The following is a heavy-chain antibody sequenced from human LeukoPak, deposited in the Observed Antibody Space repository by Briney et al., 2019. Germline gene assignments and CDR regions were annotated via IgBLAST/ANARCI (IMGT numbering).Heavy chain of an antibody. CDR1: GGTFSSYA. V-gene: IGHV1-18*01. CDR3: AREAPQWELFGYYYYYGMDV. D-gene: IGHD1-26*01. J-gene: IGHJ6*02. Sequence: GASVKVSCKASGGTFSSYAISWVRQAPGQGLEWMGWISAYNGNTNYAQKLQGRVTMTTDTSTSTAYMELRSLRSDDTAVYYCAREAPQWELFGYYYYYGMDVWGQGTTVTVSS. CDR2: ISAYNGNT.